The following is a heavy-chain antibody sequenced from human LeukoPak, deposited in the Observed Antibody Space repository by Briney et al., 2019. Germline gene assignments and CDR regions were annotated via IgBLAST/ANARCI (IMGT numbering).Heavy chain of an antibody. D-gene: IGHD2-2*01. CDR3: ARDSSAYCRSTSCYYYYGMDV. V-gene: IGHV1-46*01. Sequence: GASVKVSCKASGYTFTSYYMHWVRQAPGQGLEWMGIINPSGGSTSYAQKFQGRVTMTRDTSTSTVYMELSSLRSEDTAVYYCARDSSAYCRSTSCYYYYGMDVWGKGTTVTVSS. CDR2: INPSGGST. J-gene: IGHJ6*04. CDR1: GYTFTSYY.